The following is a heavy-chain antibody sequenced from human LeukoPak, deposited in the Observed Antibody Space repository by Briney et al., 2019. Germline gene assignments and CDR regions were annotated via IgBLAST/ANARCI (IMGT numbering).Heavy chain of an antibody. CDR2: IYYSGST. V-gene: IGHV4-39*07. Sequence: SETLSLTCTVSGGSISSSSYYWGWIRQPPGKGLEWIGSIYYSGSTYYNPSLKSRVTISVDTSKNQFSLKLSSVTAADTAVYYCARASTAFSDFWSGYQNYYYYMDVWGKGTTVTVSS. CDR3: ARASTAFSDFWSGYQNYYYYMDV. D-gene: IGHD3-3*01. CDR1: GGSISSSSYY. J-gene: IGHJ6*03.